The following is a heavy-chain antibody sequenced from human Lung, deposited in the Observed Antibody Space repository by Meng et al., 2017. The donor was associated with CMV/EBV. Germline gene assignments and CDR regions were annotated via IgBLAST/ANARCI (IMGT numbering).Heavy chain of an antibody. D-gene: IGHD3-3*01. CDR1: GGSFSGYY. Sequence: SXTXXLTXXVYGGSFSGYYWSWIRQPPGKGLEWIGEINHSGSTNYNPSLKSRVTISVDTSKNQFSLKLSSVTAADTAVYYCARTTYDFWSGIYYYYYYGMDVWGQGTTVXVSS. J-gene: IGHJ6*02. V-gene: IGHV4-34*01. CDR3: ARTTYDFWSGIYYYYYYGMDV. CDR2: INHSGST.